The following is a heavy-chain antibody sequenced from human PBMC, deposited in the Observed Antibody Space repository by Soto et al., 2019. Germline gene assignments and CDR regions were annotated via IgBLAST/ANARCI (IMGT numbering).Heavy chain of an antibody. CDR3: ARDPLTTYRSYYYYYMDV. J-gene: IGHJ6*03. V-gene: IGHV3-33*01. CDR2: IWYDGSNK. D-gene: IGHD4-17*01. CDR1: GFTFSSYG. Sequence: GGSLRLSCAASGFTFSSYGMHWVRQAPGKGLEWVAVIWYDGSNKYYADSVKGRFTISRDNSKNTLYLQMNSLRAEDTAVYYCARDPLTTYRSYYYYYMDVWGKGTTVTVSS.